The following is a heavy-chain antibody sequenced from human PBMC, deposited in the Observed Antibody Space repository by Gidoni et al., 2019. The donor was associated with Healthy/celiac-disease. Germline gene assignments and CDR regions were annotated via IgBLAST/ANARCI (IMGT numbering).Heavy chain of an antibody. CDR1: GFTFSSYG. J-gene: IGHJ6*02. CDR2: IWYDGSNN. V-gene: IGHV3-33*01. CDR3: ASPSYYYGMDV. Sequence: QVQRVESGGGVVQPGRSLRLSCAASGFTFSSYGMHGVRRAPAKGLGWVALIWYDGSNNYYADSVKGRFTISRDNSKNTLYLQMNSLRAEDTAVYYCASPSYYYGMDVWGQGTTVTVSS.